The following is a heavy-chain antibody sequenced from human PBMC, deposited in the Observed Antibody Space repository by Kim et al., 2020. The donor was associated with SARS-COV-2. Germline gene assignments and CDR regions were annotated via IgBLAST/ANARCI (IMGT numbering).Heavy chain of an antibody. V-gene: IGHV1-69*13. CDR1: GGTFSSYA. CDR3: ARVSGVSAADGTGWFDP. CDR2: IIPIFGTA. D-gene: IGHD6-13*01. J-gene: IGHJ5*02. Sequence: SVKVSCKASGGTFSSYAISWVRQAPGQGLEWMGGIIPIFGTANYAQKFQGRVTITADESTSTAYMELSSLRSEDTAVYYCARVSGVSAADGTGWFDPWGQGTLVTVSS.